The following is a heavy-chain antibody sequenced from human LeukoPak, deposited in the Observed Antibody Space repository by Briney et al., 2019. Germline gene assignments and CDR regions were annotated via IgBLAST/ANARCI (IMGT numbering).Heavy chain of an antibody. CDR2: ISSSSYI. J-gene: IGHJ6*02. CDR1: GFTFSSYS. D-gene: IGHD5-18*01. Sequence: GGSLRLSCAASGFTFSSYSTNWVRQAPGKGLEWVSSISSSSYIYYADSVKGRFTISRGSAKNSLYLQMNSLRAEDTAVYYCAKDTAMGYYYGMDVWGQGTTVTVSS. V-gene: IGHV3-21*01. CDR3: AKDTAMGYYYGMDV.